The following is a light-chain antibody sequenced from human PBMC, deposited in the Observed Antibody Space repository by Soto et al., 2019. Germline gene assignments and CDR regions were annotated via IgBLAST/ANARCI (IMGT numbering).Light chain of an antibody. V-gene: IGKV1-6*01. CDR1: HNISSW. J-gene: IGKJ1*01. Sequence: IQMTQSPSTLSASVGDRVTITCRASHNISSWLAWYQQKPGKAPNLLIYAASSLQSGVPSRFSGSGSGTDFTLTISSLQPEDFATYYCLQDYNYPRTFGQGTKVDSK. CDR3: LQDYNYPRT. CDR2: AAS.